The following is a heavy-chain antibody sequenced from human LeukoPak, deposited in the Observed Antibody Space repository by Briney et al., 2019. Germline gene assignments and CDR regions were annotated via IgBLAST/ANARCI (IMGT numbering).Heavy chain of an antibody. Sequence: PGGSLRLSCAASGFTFSSYWMSWVRQAPGKGLEWVANIKQDGSEKYYVDSVKSRFTISGDNAKNSLYLQMNSLRAEDTAVYYCARGRRGLYFDYWGQGTLVTVSS. CDR3: ARGRRGLYFDY. J-gene: IGHJ4*02. CDR2: IKQDGSEK. CDR1: GFTFSSYW. V-gene: IGHV3-7*01. D-gene: IGHD3-10*01.